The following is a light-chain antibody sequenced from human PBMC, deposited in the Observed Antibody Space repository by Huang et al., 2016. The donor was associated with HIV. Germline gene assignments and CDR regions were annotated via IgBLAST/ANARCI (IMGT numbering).Light chain of an antibody. CDR1: QVIGNS. Sequence: DIQMTQSPSSLSAFVGDTVTITCRASQVIGNSLAWYQQKPGSPPKLLIYFASTLQSGVPSRFSGSGSGTDFTLTITNFQTEDIATYYCQKYDSAPRTFGQGTRVEV. V-gene: IGKV1-27*01. CDR2: FAS. J-gene: IGKJ1*01. CDR3: QKYDSAPRT.